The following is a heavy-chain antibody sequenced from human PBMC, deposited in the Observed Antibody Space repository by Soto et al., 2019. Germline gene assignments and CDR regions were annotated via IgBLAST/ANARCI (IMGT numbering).Heavy chain of an antibody. Sequence: GASVKVSCKASGGTFSSCAISWVRQAPGQGLEWMGGIIPIFGTANYAQKFQGRVTITADKSTSTAYMELSSLRSEDTAVYYCARDLKQLVPSIGYYGMDVWVQGTTVTVSS. D-gene: IGHD6-13*01. CDR1: GGTFSSCA. J-gene: IGHJ6*02. CDR2: IIPIFGTA. V-gene: IGHV1-69*06. CDR3: ARDLKQLVPSIGYYGMDV.